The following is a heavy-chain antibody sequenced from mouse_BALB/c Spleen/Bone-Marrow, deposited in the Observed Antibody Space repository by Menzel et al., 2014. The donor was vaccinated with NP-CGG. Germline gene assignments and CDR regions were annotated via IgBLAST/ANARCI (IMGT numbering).Heavy chain of an antibody. CDR1: GFTFSSYG. V-gene: IGHV5-6-3*01. CDR2: INSNGGST. CDR3: ARERYYGNGRIFEY. J-gene: IGHJ2*01. D-gene: IGHD1-1*01. Sequence: DVMLVESGGGLVQPGGSLKLSCAASGFTFSSYGMSWVRQTPDKRLELVATINSNGGSTYYPASVKGRFTISRDNAKNTLYLQMSSLKSEDTATYYCARERYYGNGRIFEYWGQGTTLTVSS.